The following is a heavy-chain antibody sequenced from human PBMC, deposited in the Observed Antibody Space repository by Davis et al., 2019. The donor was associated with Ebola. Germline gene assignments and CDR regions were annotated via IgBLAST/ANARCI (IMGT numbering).Heavy chain of an antibody. V-gene: IGHV3-21*01. Sequence: SLKGRFTISRDNAKNSLYLQMNSLRAEDTAVYYCAKGGDRAVAGLDYWGQGTLVTVSS. D-gene: IGHD6-19*01. CDR3: AKGGDRAVAGLDY. J-gene: IGHJ4*02.